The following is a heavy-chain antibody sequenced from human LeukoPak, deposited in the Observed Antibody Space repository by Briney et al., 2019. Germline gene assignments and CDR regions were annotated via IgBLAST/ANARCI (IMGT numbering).Heavy chain of an antibody. Sequence: PGGSLRLSCAASGFTFSSNGMNWVRQAPGKGLEWVSSISGSGGSTYYADSVKGRFTISRDNSKNTLYLQMNSLRAEDTAVYYCARSRVAGTTDIDYWGQGTLVTVSS. CDR3: ARSRVAGTTDIDY. V-gene: IGHV3-23*01. J-gene: IGHJ4*02. CDR1: GFTFSSNG. D-gene: IGHD1-7*01. CDR2: ISGSGGST.